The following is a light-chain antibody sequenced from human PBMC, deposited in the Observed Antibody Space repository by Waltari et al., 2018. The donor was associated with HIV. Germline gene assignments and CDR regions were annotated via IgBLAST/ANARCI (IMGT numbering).Light chain of an antibody. CDR3: QSYDSSLSGPRV. CDR2: GNS. CDR1: SSNIGAGYD. V-gene: IGLV1-40*01. Sequence: QSVLTQPPSVSGAPGQRVTISCTGSSSNIGAGYDVHWYQQLPGTAPKLLIYGNSNRPSGVPDRFSGSKSGTSASLAITGLRAEDEADYYCQSYDSSLSGPRVFGTGTKVTVL. J-gene: IGLJ1*01.